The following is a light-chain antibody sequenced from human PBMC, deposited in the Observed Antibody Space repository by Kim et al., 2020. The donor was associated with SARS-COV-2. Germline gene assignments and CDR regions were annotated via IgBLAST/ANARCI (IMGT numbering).Light chain of an antibody. CDR2: GAS. Sequence: ETVLTQSPATLSVSPGDRVTITCRASHNVFSSLAWYQQKLGQAPRLLIYGASTRATGVPARFSGSGSGTEFTLTINSLQPEDFALYYCQQYNNWPPVTFGGGTKVDIK. J-gene: IGKJ4*01. V-gene: IGKV3-15*01. CDR3: QQYNNWPPVT. CDR1: HNVFSS.